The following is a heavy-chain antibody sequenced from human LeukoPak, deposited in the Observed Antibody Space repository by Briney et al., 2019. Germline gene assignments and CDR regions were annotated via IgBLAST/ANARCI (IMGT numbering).Heavy chain of an antibody. CDR3: ARLKGGYCSGGSCYRGAFDI. D-gene: IGHD2-15*01. Sequence: ASVKVSCKASGYTCTSYAMHWVRQAPGQRLEWMGWINAGNGNTKYSQEFQGRVTITRDTSASTAYMELSSLRSEDMAVYYCARLKGGYCSGGSCYRGAFDIWGQGTMVTVSS. V-gene: IGHV1-3*03. J-gene: IGHJ3*02. CDR1: GYTCTSYA. CDR2: INAGNGNT.